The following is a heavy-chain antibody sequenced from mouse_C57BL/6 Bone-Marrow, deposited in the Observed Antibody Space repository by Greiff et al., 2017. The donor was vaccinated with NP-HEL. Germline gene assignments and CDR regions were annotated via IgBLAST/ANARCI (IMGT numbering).Heavy chain of an antibody. CDR2: ISYDGSN. J-gene: IGHJ2*01. Sequence: EVQLQESGPGLVKPSQSLSLTCSVTGYSITSGYYWNWIRQFPGNKLEWMGYISYDGSNNYNPSLKNRISITRDTSKNQFFLKLNSVTTEDTATYYCARVGYYYGSNDYWGQGTTLTVSS. CDR1: GYSITSGYY. D-gene: IGHD1-1*01. V-gene: IGHV3-6*01. CDR3: ARVGYYYGSNDY.